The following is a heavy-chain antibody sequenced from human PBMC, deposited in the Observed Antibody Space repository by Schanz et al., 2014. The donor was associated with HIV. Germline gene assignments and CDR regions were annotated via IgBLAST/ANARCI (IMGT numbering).Heavy chain of an antibody. D-gene: IGHD3-3*01. J-gene: IGHJ4*02. CDR2: IIPAVDIT. Sequence: QVPLVQSGAEVKKPGSSVNVSCKTSGGTFSNYAISWVRQAPGQGLEWMGGIIPAVDITRYAQKFQGRLTITADKSTATAFMDLSSLRLDDTAVYYCARASTRADISVFGPIDYWGQGTLVAVSS. CDR3: ARASTRADISVFGPIDY. CDR1: GGTFSNYA. V-gene: IGHV1-69*17.